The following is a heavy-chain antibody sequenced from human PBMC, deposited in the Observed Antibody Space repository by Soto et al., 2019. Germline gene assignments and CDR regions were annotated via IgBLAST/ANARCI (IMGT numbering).Heavy chain of an antibody. CDR1: GFTFISYG. J-gene: IGHJ4*02. Sequence: GGSLRLSCAASGFTFISYGMHWVRQAPGKGLEWVTGILYDGSDKYYADSVKGRFTIYRDNAKNSLYLQMSSLTAEDSALYYCSRSLNSWGQGTLVTVSS. V-gene: IGHV3-30*03. CDR3: SRSLNS. CDR2: ILYDGSDK.